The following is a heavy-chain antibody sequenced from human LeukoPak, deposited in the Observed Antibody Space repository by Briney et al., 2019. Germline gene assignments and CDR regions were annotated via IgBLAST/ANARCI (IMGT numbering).Heavy chain of an antibody. Sequence: GGSLRLSCEASGFIFSSYAMSWVRQAPGKGLEWVSAISGSGGSTYYADSVKGRFTISRDNFKNTVYLQMNSLRADDTAVYYCARQLGYCSDGTCYFDYWGQGTLVTVSS. D-gene: IGHD2-15*01. CDR1: GFIFSSYA. CDR2: ISGSGGST. J-gene: IGHJ4*02. CDR3: ARQLGYCSDGTCYFDY. V-gene: IGHV3-23*01.